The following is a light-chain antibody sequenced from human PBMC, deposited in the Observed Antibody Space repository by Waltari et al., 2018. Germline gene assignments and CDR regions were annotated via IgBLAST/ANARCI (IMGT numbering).Light chain of an antibody. V-gene: IGKV3-20*01. CDR2: GVS. Sequence: DIVLTQHTGPLSLSPGARATLPCRASKRVSSTYLAWYHQKPGQAPRLLIYGVSSRATGIPDRFSGSGSGTDFTLTISRLDPEDFAVYFCQQYSSAPNTFGQGTKLEIK. CDR1: KRVSSTY. J-gene: IGKJ2*01. CDR3: QQYSSAPNT.